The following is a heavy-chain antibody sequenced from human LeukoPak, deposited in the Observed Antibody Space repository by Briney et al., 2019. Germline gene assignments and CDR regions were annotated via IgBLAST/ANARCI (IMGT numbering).Heavy chain of an antibody. CDR2: ISAYSGNT. CDR3: ARDTSAGPDAFDI. D-gene: IGHD2/OR15-2a*01. CDR1: GYTSTSYG. V-gene: IGHV1-18*01. J-gene: IGHJ3*02. Sequence: ASVKVSCKASGYTSTSYGITWVRQAPGQGLEWMGWISAYSGNTNYAQKVQGRVTMTTDTSTSTAYMELRSLRSDDTAVYYCARDTSAGPDAFDIWGQGTMVTVSS.